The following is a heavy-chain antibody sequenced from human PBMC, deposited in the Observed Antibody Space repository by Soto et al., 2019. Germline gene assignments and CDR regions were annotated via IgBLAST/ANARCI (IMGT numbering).Heavy chain of an antibody. V-gene: IGHV4-59*01. CDR3: ARGVGSSPPRY. D-gene: IGHD1-26*01. J-gene: IGHJ4*02. Sequence: QVQLQESGPGKVKPSETLSLTCSISGGSISVYYWSWVRQPPGHELEWIGYIYASGSPYYTPSLRSRVTISADTSKNQISLKLTSPTAADTAVYYCARGVGSSPPRYWGRGTLVTVSS. CDR2: IYASGSP. CDR1: GGSISVYY.